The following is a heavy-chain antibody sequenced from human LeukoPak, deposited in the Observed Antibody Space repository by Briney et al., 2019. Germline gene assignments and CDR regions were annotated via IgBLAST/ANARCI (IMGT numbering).Heavy chain of an antibody. CDR2: IYYSGST. CDR3: ARLLRRSDHNNWFDP. Sequence: SETLSLTCTVSGGSISSSSYYWGWIRQPPGKGLEWIGSIYYSGSTYYNPSLKSRVTISVDTSKNQFSLKLSSVTAADTAVYYCARLLRRSDHNNWFDPWGQGTLVAVSS. V-gene: IGHV4-39*01. D-gene: IGHD2-15*01. CDR1: GGSISSSSYY. J-gene: IGHJ5*02.